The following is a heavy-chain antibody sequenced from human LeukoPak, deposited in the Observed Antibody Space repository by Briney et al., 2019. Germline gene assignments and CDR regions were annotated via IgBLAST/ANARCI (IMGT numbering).Heavy chain of an antibody. D-gene: IGHD3-22*01. CDR3: ARARTYYYDSSGYYFDY. V-gene: IGHV4-34*01. Sequence: SETLSLTCAVYGGSFSGYYWSWIRQPPGKGLEWIGEINHSGSTNYNPSLKSRVTISVDTSKNQFSLKLSSVTAADTAVYYCARARTYYYDSSGYYFDYWGQGTLVTVSS. CDR2: INHSGST. J-gene: IGHJ4*02. CDR1: GGSFSGYY.